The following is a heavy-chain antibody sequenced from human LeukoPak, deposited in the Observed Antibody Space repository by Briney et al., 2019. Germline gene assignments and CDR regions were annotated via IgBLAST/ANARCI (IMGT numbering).Heavy chain of an antibody. CDR2: ISNNGGYT. Sequence: GGSLRLSCAASGFTFSSYAVSWVRQAPGKGLEWVSAISNNGGYTYYADSVQGRFTISRDNSKSTLCLQMNSLRAEDTAVYYCAKQLGYCSDGSCYFPYWGQGTLVTVSS. CDR1: GFTFSSYA. J-gene: IGHJ4*02. V-gene: IGHV3-23*01. D-gene: IGHD2-15*01. CDR3: AKQLGYCSDGSCYFPY.